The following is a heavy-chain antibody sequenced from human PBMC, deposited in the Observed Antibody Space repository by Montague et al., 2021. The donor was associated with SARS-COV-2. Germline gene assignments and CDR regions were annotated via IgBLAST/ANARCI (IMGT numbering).Heavy chain of an antibody. V-gene: IGHV4-59*08. CDR2: IYYTGGT. D-gene: IGHD2-15*01. Sequence: SETLSLTCSVSGGSINGFYWNWIRQSPGKGLEWIGYIYYTGGTNYNPSLKSRATISVDTSKNQFSLTVGSVTAADTAVYYCARAGGGSSYNYYGLDVWGRGTTVTVSS. CDR1: GGSINGFY. CDR3: ARAGGGSSYNYYGLDV. J-gene: IGHJ6*02.